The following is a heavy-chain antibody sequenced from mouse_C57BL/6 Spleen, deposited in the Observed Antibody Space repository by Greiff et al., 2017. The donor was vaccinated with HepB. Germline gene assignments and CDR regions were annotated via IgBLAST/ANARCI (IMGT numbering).Heavy chain of an antibody. J-gene: IGHJ3*01. CDR1: GYTFTSYW. D-gene: IGHD4-1*01. CDR2: IYPGSGST. V-gene: IGHV1-55*01. Sequence: QVQLQQSGAELVKPGASVKMSCKASGYTFTSYWITWVKQRPGQGLEWIGDIYPGSGSTNYNEKFKSKATLTVDTSSSTAYMQLSSLTSEDSAVYYCARGGELGRSSWFAYWGQGTLVTVSA. CDR3: ARGGELGRSSWFAY.